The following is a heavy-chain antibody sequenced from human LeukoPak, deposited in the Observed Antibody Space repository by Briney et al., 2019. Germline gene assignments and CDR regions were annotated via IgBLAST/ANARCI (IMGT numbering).Heavy chain of an antibody. CDR1: GYTFTSYD. Sequence: ASVKVSCKASGYTFTSYDINWVRQATGQGLEWMGWMNPNSGNTGYAQKFQGRVTMTRNTSISTAYMELSSLRSEDTAVYYCARDRAKSLRYFDWLLTYWGQGTLVTVSS. D-gene: IGHD3-9*01. J-gene: IGHJ4*02. CDR3: ARDRAKSLRYFDWLLTY. CDR2: MNPNSGNT. V-gene: IGHV1-8*01.